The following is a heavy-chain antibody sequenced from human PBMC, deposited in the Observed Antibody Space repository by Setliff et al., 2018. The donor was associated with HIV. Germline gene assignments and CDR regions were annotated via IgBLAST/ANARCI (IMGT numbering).Heavy chain of an antibody. J-gene: IGHJ3*01. V-gene: IGHV5-51*01. CDR2: IYPDDSNI. CDR1: GYSFTSYW. Sequence: GESLKISCKGSGYSFTSYWIGWVRQMPGKGLEWMGIIYPDDSNIRYNPPFQSRVTISVDKSITTAYLQWNSLETSDTAIYFCARRDGRRMNAFDFWGQGTMVTVSS. CDR3: ARRDGRRMNAFDF. D-gene: IGHD2-21*02.